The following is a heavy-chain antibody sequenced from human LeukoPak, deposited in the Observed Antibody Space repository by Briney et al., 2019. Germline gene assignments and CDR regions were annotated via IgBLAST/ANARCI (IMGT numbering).Heavy chain of an antibody. Sequence: PSETLSLTCTVSGYSISSNYYWGWIRQPPGKGLEWIGSIYHSGSTYYNPSLKSRVTISVDTSKNQFSLKLSSVTAADTAVYYCARDQPYIDVWGKGTTVTVSS. CDR2: IYHSGST. V-gene: IGHV4-38-2*02. CDR1: GYSISSNYY. J-gene: IGHJ6*03. CDR3: ARDQPYIDV.